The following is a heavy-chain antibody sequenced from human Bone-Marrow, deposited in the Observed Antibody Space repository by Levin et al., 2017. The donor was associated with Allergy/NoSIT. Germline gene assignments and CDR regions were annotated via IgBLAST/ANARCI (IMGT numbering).Heavy chain of an antibody. D-gene: IGHD2-2*01. CDR2: INPNSGGT. CDR3: ARDPRDIVVVPAAQAHTKYYYYYMDV. V-gene: IGHV1-2*02. Sequence: GLEWMGWINPNSGGTNYAQKFQGRVTMTRDTSISTAYMELSRLRSDDTAVYYCARDPRDIVVVPAAQAHTKYYYYYMDVWGKGTTVTVSS. J-gene: IGHJ6*03.